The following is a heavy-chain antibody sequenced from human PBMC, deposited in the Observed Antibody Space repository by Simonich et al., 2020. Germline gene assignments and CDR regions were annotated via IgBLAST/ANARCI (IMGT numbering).Heavy chain of an antibody. CDR1: GGSFSGYY. CDR3: ARGKDYDILTGGWYFDL. D-gene: IGHD3-9*01. CDR2: INHSGST. V-gene: IGHV4-34*01. J-gene: IGHJ2*01. Sequence: QVQLQQWGAGLLKPSETLSLTCAVYGGSFSGYYWSWIRQPPGKGLGWIGEINHSGSTNYNPSHKSRVTISGDTSKNQFSLKLSSVTAADTAVYYCARGKDYDILTGGWYFDLWGRGTLVTVSS.